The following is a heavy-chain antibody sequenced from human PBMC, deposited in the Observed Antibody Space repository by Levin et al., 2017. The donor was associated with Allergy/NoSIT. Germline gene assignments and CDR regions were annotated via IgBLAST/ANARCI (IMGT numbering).Heavy chain of an antibody. V-gene: IGHV4-34*01. Sequence: TPSETLSLTCGVYGVSLSSFYWGWIRQAPGKGLEWIGEINHNGVTRYHPSLESRVTISVDTSNNQFSLRLTSVTAADTAVYYCATLGPSYWGQGTPVTVSS. CDR3: ATLGPSY. J-gene: IGHJ4*02. CDR1: GVSLSSFY. CDR2: INHNGVT.